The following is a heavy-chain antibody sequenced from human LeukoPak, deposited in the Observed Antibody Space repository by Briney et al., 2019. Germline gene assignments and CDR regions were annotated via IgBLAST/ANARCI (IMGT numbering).Heavy chain of an antibody. CDR3: ASWGYYYGSGVTI. J-gene: IGHJ3*02. Sequence: SETLSLTCTVSGGSISSHYWSWIRQPPGKGLEWIGYIYYSGSTNYNPSLKSRVTISVDTSKNQSSLKPNSVTASDTAVDYCASWGYYYGSGVTIWGQGTMVTVSS. V-gene: IGHV4-59*11. CDR2: IYYSGST. D-gene: IGHD3-10*01. CDR1: GGSISSHY.